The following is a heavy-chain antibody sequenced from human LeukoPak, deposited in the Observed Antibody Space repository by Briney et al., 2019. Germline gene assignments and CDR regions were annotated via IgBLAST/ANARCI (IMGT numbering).Heavy chain of an antibody. D-gene: IGHD6-19*01. CDR3: ATQLHAGYSSGWYFDY. CDR2: ISGSGDNT. CDR1: GFTFSSYA. V-gene: IGHV3-23*01. J-gene: IGHJ4*02. Sequence: PGGSLRLSCAASGFTFSSYAMSWVRQVPGKGLEWVSVISGSGDNTYYADSVKGRFTISRDNSKNTLYLQMNSLRAEDTAVYYCATQLHAGYSSGWYFDYWGQGTLVTVSS.